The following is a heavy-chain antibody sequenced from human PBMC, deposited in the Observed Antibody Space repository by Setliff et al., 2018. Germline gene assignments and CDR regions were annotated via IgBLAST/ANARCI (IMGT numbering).Heavy chain of an antibody. Sequence: SETLSLTCTVSGGSISTSSYWGWIRQPPGKGLEWIGSIYYSGTPYYNASVESRVTISIDTSRNQFSLELRSVTVADTATYYCVRPGGTTVVARHFDYWGYGILVTVSS. V-gene: IGHV4-39*01. CDR2: IYYSGTP. D-gene: IGHD2-15*01. CDR3: VRPGGTTVVARHFDY. J-gene: IGHJ4*01. CDR1: GGSISTSSY.